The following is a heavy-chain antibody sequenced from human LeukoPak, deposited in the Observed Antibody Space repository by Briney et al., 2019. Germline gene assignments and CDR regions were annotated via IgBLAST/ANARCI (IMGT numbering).Heavy chain of an antibody. CDR1: GFTFSTYG. CDR2: ISHDGSHK. CDR3: ARGWGSKVYASAFDV. D-gene: IGHD2-8*01. J-gene: IGHJ3*01. Sequence: PGGSLRLSCAASGFTFSTYGMHWVRQAPGKGLEWITVISHDGSHKDYADSVKGRFTISRDNSKNTVYLQMNDLRAEDTALYYCARGWGSKVYASAFDVWGQGTMVTVSS. V-gene: IGHV3-33*01.